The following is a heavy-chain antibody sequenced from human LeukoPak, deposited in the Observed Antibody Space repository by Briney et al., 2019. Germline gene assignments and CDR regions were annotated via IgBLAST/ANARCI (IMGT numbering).Heavy chain of an antibody. CDR1: GFTFSNYW. V-gene: IGHV3-74*01. J-gene: IGHJ6*02. CDR2: INSDGSRT. Sequence: PGGSLRLSCAASGFTFSNYWMHWVRQAPGKGLVWVSRINSDGSRTNYADSVKGRFTISRDNAKNTLFLQVNSLGGEDTAVYYCARGTTGSYSGQYGLDVWGQGTTMTVSS. D-gene: IGHD1-26*01. CDR3: ARGTTGSYSGQYGLDV.